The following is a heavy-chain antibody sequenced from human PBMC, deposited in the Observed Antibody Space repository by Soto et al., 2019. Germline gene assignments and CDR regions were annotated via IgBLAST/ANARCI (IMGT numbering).Heavy chain of an antibody. D-gene: IGHD4-4*01. CDR2: INPSGGST. V-gene: IGHV1-46*01. J-gene: IGHJ6*02. Sequence: ASVKVSCKASGYTFTSYYMHWVRQAPGQGLEWMGIINPSGGSTSYAQKFQGRVTMTRDTSTSTVYMELSSLRSEDTAVYYCASPRPTVTTSDYYYGMDVWGQGTTVTVSS. CDR1: GYTFTSYY. CDR3: ASPRPTVTTSDYYYGMDV.